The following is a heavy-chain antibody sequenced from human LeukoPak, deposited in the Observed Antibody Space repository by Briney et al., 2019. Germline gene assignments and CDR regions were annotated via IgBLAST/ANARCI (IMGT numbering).Heavy chain of an antibody. CDR1: GDSVSSGNYY. CDR3: ARDRNSGSYRWFDP. Sequence: SETLSLTCIVSGDSVSSGNYYWSWIRLPPGRELEWIGYIYYSGSTNYNPSLKSRVTISVDTSKNQFSLKLSSVTAADTAVYYCARDRNSGSYRWFDPWGQGTLVTVSS. J-gene: IGHJ5*02. V-gene: IGHV4-61*01. D-gene: IGHD1-26*01. CDR2: IYYSGST.